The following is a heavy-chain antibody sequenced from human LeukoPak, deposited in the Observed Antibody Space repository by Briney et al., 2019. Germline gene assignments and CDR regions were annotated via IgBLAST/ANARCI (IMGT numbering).Heavy chain of an antibody. D-gene: IGHD3-3*01. CDR2: INHSGST. V-gene: IGHV4-34*01. Sequence: IRQPPXKGREWIGEINHSGSTNYNPSLKRRVTISVDTSKNQFSLKLSSVTAADTAVYYCARTYYDFWSGYSDYWGQGTLVTVSS. CDR3: ARTYYDFWSGYSDY. J-gene: IGHJ4*02.